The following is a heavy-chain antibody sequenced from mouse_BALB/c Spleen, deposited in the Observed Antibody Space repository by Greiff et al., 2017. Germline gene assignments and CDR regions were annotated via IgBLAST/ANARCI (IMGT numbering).Heavy chain of an antibody. D-gene: IGHD1-1*01. CDR1: GYTFTSYT. J-gene: IGHJ2*01. CDR3: ARGLTTVVADYFDY. V-gene: IGHV1-4*01. CDR2: INPSSGYT. Sequence: VKLMESGAELARPGASVKMSCKASGYTFTSYTMHWVKQRPGQGLEWIGYINPSSGYTNYNQKFKDKATLTADKSSSTAYMQLSSLTSEDSAVYYCARGLTTVVADYFDYWGQGTTLTVSS.